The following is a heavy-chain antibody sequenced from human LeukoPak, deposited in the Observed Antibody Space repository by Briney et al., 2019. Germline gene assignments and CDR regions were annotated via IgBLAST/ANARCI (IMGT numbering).Heavy chain of an antibody. J-gene: IGHJ5*02. V-gene: IGHV4-39*07. Sequence: SETLSLTCTVSGGSISSSNYYWGWIRQPPGKGLEWIESISYSGSTYYNPSLKSRVTISVDTSKNQFSLKLSSVTAADTAVYYCAREIAVTGTNWFDPWGQGTLVTVSS. D-gene: IGHD6-19*01. CDR2: ISYSGST. CDR1: GGSISSSNYY. CDR3: AREIAVTGTNWFDP.